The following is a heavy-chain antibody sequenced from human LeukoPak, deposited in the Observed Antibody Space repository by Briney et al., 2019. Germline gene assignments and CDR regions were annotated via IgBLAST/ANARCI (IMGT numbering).Heavy chain of an antibody. V-gene: IGHV4-38-2*02. D-gene: IGHD5-18*01. CDR1: GYSISSGYY. CDR3: ARGPAVDTAMANAYGY. Sequence: SETLSLICSVSGYSISSGYYWTWIRQPPGKGLEWIGNMYHSGSTNYNPSLKSRVTISVDTSKNQFSLKLSSVTAADTAVYYCARGPAVDTAMANAYGYWGQGTLVTVSS. CDR2: MYHSGST. J-gene: IGHJ4*02.